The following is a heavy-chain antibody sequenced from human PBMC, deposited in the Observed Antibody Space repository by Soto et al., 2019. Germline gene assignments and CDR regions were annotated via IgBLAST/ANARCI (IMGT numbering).Heavy chain of an antibody. CDR2: IKSKIDGGTT. D-gene: IGHD1-26*01. CDR3: RQHHVGPCFGY. CDR1: GYTFSNGW. V-gene: IGHV3-15*01. Sequence: GGSLRLSCAASGYTFSNGWMSWVRQAPGKGLEWVGRIKSKIDGGTTDYAAPVQGRFAISRGDWKTTRYLRMNGVKGEDTAVYYCRQHHVGPCFGYWGQGSLVTASS. J-gene: IGHJ4*02.